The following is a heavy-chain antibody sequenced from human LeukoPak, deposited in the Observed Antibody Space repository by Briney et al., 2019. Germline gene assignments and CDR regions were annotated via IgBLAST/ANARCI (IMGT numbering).Heavy chain of an antibody. J-gene: IGHJ6*04. D-gene: IGHD3-9*01. Sequence: GASVKVSCKASGYTFTSYGISWVRQAPGQGLEWMGWISAYNGNTNYAQKLQGRVTMTTDTSTSTAYMELRSLRSDDTAVYYCARDPYDILTDYYYGMDVWGKGTTVTVSS. CDR2: ISAYNGNT. V-gene: IGHV1-18*04. CDR3: ARDPYDILTDYYYGMDV. CDR1: GYTFTSYG.